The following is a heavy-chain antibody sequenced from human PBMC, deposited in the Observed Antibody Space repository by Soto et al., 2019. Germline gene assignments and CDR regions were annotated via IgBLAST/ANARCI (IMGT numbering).Heavy chain of an antibody. Sequence: QVQLQESGPGLVKPSQTLSLTCTVSGGSISSGGYYWSWIRQHPGEGLVWIGYIYYSGNTYYNPSLKSRVTRSVDTSKNQFSLKLSSVTAADTAVYYCARDGRITMIRGVTGMDVWGQGTTVTVSS. CDR2: IYYSGNT. CDR1: GGSISSGGYY. CDR3: ARDGRITMIRGVTGMDV. J-gene: IGHJ6*02. V-gene: IGHV4-31*03. D-gene: IGHD3-10*01.